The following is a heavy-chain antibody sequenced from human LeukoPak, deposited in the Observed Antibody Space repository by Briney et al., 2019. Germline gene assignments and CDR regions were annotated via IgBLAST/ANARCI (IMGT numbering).Heavy chain of an antibody. J-gene: IGHJ5*02. Sequence: SETLSLTCAVSGGSISSGGYSWSWIRQPPGKGLEWIGYIYHSGRTFYNPSLESRVTISVDMSKNQFSLRLNSVTAADTAVYYCARRRKDLNWFDPWGQGTLVTVSS. CDR2: IYHSGRT. V-gene: IGHV4-30-2*01. CDR3: ARRRKDLNWFDP. CDR1: GGSISSGGYS.